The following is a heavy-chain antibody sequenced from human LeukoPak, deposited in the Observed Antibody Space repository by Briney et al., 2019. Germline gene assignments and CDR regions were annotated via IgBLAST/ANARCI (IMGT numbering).Heavy chain of an antibody. CDR1: GFTFSSYE. V-gene: IGHV3-48*03. D-gene: IGHD3-22*01. CDR2: ISSSGSTI. Sequence: GGSLRPSCAASGFTFSSYEMNWVRQAPGKGLEWVSYISSSGSTIYYADSVKGRFTISRDNAKNSLYLQMNSLRAEDTAVYYCASSMIVVVIYAFDIWGQGTMVTVSS. J-gene: IGHJ3*02. CDR3: ASSMIVVVIYAFDI.